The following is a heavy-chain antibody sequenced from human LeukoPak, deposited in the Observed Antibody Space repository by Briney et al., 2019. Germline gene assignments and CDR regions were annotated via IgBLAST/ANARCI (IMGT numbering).Heavy chain of an antibody. CDR1: GGTLSSYA. V-gene: IGHV1-69*13. CDR2: IIPIFGTA. D-gene: IGHD3-10*01. J-gene: IGHJ5*02. Sequence: AVTVPCKPSGGTLSSYAISWLRQPPGQGLEWVGGIIPIFGTANYAQKFQGRVTITADESTSTAYMELRSLRSDDTAVYYCARGSRVGLLWFGELFEGDWFDPWGQGTLVTVSS. CDR3: ARGSRVGLLWFGELFEGDWFDP.